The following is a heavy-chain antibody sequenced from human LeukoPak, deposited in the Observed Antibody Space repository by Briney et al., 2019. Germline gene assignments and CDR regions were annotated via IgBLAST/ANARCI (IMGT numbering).Heavy chain of an antibody. Sequence: PGESLKISCKGSGYSFTSYWIGWVRQMPGKGLEWMGIIYPGDSDTRYSPSFQGQVTTSADKSISTAYLQWSSLKASDTAMYYCARGSMVGATRNYFDYWGQGTLVTVSS. J-gene: IGHJ4*02. D-gene: IGHD1-26*01. CDR2: IYPGDSDT. CDR1: GYSFTSYW. CDR3: ARGSMVGATRNYFDY. V-gene: IGHV5-51*01.